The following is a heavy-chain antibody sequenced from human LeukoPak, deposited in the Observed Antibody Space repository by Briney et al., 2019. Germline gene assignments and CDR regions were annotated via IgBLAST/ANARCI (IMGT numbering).Heavy chain of an antibody. V-gene: IGHV3-23*01. CDR1: GFTFSSYA. Sequence: PGGSLRLSCAASGFTFSSYAMSWVRQAPGKGLEWVSAISGSGGSTYYADSVKGRFTISRDNSKNTLYLQMNSLRAEDTAVYYCAKDSRSYSSGWSAFDIWGQGTMVTVSS. CDR3: AKDSRSYSSGWSAFDI. J-gene: IGHJ3*02. D-gene: IGHD6-19*01. CDR2: ISGSGGST.